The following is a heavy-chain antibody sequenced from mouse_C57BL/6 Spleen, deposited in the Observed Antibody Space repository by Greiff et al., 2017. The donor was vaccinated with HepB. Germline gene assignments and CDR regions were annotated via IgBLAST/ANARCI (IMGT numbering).Heavy chain of an antibody. V-gene: IGHV1-76*01. D-gene: IGHD1-1*01. CDR3: ARDYYGTYFDY. J-gene: IGHJ2*01. CDR1: GYTFTDYY. CDR2: IYPGSGNT. Sequence: VQLQQSGAELVRPGASVKLSCKASGYTFTDYYINWVKQRPGQGLEWIARIYPGSGNTYYNEKFKGKATLTAEKSSSTAYMQLSSLTSEDSAVYFCARDYYGTYFDYWGHGTTLTVSS.